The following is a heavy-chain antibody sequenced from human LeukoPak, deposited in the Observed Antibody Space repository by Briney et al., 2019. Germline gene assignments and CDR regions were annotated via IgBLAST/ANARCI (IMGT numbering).Heavy chain of an antibody. D-gene: IGHD2-2*01. V-gene: IGHV3-64*01. Sequence: PGGSLRLSCAASGFTFSSYAMHWVRQAPGKGLEYVSAISSNGGSTYYANSVKGGFTISRDNSKNTLYLQMGRLRAEDMAVYYCARVAAIAGWFDYWGQGTLVTVSS. J-gene: IGHJ4*02. CDR3: ARVAAIAGWFDY. CDR1: GFTFSSYA. CDR2: ISSNGGST.